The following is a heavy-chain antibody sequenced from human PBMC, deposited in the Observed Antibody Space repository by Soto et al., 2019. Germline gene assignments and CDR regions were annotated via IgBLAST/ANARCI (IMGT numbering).Heavy chain of an antibody. CDR1: GFIFNNYG. CDR3: AKDTYYRDSSGYYVFDY. V-gene: IGHV3-30*18. D-gene: IGHD3-22*01. J-gene: IGHJ4*02. CDR2: IPYDGSNE. Sequence: QVQLVESGGDVVQPGRSLRLSCEASGFIFNNYGMHWVRQAPGKGLEWVAHIPYDGSNEHYVDSVKGRFTISRDNSKNTVYLQMNSLRAEDTAVYYCAKDTYYRDSSGYYVFDYWGQGTLVTVSS.